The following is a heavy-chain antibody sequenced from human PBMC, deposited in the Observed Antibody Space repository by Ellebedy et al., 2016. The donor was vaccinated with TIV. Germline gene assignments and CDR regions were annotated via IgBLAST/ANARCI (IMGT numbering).Heavy chain of an antibody. V-gene: IGHV5-51*01. CDR2: INPGDSYN. D-gene: IGHD2-8*01. CDR1: GYDFARYW. J-gene: IGHJ3*02. Sequence: KVSCKGSGYDFARYWIAWVRQMPGEGLEWMGIINPGDSYNIYSPSFQGHVTISADKAISTAYLQWSSLRASDTAMYFCARLYGIDAFEIWGQGTMVTVSS. CDR3: ARLYGIDAFEI.